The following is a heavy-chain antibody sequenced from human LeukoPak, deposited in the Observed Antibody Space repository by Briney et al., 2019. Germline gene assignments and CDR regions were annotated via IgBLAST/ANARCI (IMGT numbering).Heavy chain of an antibody. D-gene: IGHD1-26*01. CDR1: GFTFSSYA. CDR3: AKWPEGATPKFHH. V-gene: IGHV3-23*01. CDR2: ISASGHAT. J-gene: IGHJ1*01. Sequence: GGSLRLSCAASGFTFSSYAMSWVRQAPGKGLEAPGKGLEWVSTISASGHATYYPDSVRGRFTISRDNSKSTLYLQMDSLRAEDSALYYCAKWPEGATPKFHHWGQGTVRTVSS.